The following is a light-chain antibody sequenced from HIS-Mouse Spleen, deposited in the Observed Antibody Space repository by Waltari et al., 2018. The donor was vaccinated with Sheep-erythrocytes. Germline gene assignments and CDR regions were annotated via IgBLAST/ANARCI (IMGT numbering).Light chain of an antibody. Sequence: QSALTQPRSVSGSPGQSVTISCTGTSSDVGGYNYVSWYQQHPGKAPKLMIYDVSKRPSGGPDRVSGSKSGNTASLTISGLQAEDEAEYYCCSYAGSYNHVFATGTKVTVL. CDR2: DVS. CDR3: CSYAGSYNHV. J-gene: IGLJ1*01. V-gene: IGLV2-11*01. CDR1: SSDVGGYNY.